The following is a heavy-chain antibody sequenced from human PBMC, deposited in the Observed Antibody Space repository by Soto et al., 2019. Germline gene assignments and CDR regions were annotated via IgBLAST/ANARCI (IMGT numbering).Heavy chain of an antibody. Sequence: EMELLESGGGLVQPGGSLRLSCAASGFTFKTYVMNWVRLAPRRGLEWVSGIGNNSKNTYYAVYVEGRFTVSRDNSKNDLYLHMSSLTVDDTAIYFCVKAADSSGYFSSQNSLGYGLDVWGQGTTVTVSS. CDR1: GFTFKTYV. CDR3: VKAADSSGYFSSQNSLGYGLDV. V-gene: IGHV3-23*01. D-gene: IGHD6-19*01. CDR2: IGNNSKNT. J-gene: IGHJ6*02.